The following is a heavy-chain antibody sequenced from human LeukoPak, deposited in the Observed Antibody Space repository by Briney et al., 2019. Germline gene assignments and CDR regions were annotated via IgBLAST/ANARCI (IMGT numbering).Heavy chain of an antibody. J-gene: IGHJ4*02. D-gene: IGHD3-22*01. CDR2: IRSKAYGGTT. V-gene: IGHV3-49*03. Sequence: GGSLRLSCTASGFTFGDYAMSRFRQAPGKGLEWVGFIRSKAYGGTTEYAASVKGRFTISRDDSKSIAYLQMNSLKTEDTAVYYCTRVHDSSGYYYLGYWGQGALVTVSS. CDR3: TRVHDSSGYYYLGY. CDR1: GFTFGDYA.